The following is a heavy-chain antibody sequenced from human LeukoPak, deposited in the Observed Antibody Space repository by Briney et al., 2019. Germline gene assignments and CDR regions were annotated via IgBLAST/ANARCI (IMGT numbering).Heavy chain of an antibody. Sequence: GASVKVSCKASGGTFSSYAISWVRQAPGQGLEWMGGIIPIFGTANYAQKFQGRVTITADESTSTAYMELSSLRSEDTAVYYCAKGPVLGITIFGVTRASDAFDIWGQGTMVTVSS. CDR1: GGTFSSYA. V-gene: IGHV1-69*13. D-gene: IGHD3-3*01. J-gene: IGHJ3*02. CDR2: IIPIFGTA. CDR3: AKGPVLGITIFGVTRASDAFDI.